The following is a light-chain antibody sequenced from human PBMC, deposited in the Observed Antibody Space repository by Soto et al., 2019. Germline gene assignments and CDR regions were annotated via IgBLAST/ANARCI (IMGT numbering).Light chain of an antibody. CDR2: KAS. Sequence: DIQMTQSPSTLSASVVDRVTITCLASQDIGTWLAWYQQKPGKVPKVLIYKASTLKSGVPSRFSGSGSGTEFTLTISSLQPDDFATYYCQHYNSYSEAFGQGTKVDIK. V-gene: IGKV1-5*03. J-gene: IGKJ1*01. CDR1: QDIGTW. CDR3: QHYNSYSEA.